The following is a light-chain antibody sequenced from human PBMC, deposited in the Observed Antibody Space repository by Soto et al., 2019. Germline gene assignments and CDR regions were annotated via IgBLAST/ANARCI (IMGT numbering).Light chain of an antibody. J-gene: IGKJ4*01. CDR3: QQRSNWPLT. CDR1: QSVSSD. CDR2: GAS. Sequence: EIVMTQSPATLSVSPGERATLSCRASQSVSSDLAWYQHKPGQAPRLLIYGASTRATGIPARFSGSGSGRDFTLTINSLEPEDFAVYYCQQRSNWPLTFGGGTKVDI. V-gene: IGKV3-11*02.